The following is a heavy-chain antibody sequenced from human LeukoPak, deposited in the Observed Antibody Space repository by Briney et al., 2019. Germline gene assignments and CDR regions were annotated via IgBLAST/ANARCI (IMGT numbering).Heavy chain of an antibody. J-gene: IGHJ5*02. Sequence: SETLSLTCTVSGGSISSYYWSWIRQPPGKGLEWIGYTHYSGSTNYNPSLKSRVTISVDTSKNQFSLKLSSVTAADTAVYYCARLIHSGFDPWGQGTLVTVSS. D-gene: IGHD1-26*01. CDR1: GGSISSYY. V-gene: IGHV4-59*08. CDR3: ARLIHSGFDP. CDR2: THYSGST.